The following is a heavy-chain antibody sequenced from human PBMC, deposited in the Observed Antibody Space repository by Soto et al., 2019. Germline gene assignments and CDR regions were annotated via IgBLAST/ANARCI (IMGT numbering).Heavy chain of an antibody. CDR3: ATYGPGIS. V-gene: IGHV3-30-3*01. D-gene: IGHD3-10*01. Sequence: QVQLVESGGGVVQPGRSLRLSCAASGFTFNNYAMQWVRQAPDKGLEWVAVISYDGNNKYDADSVKGRFTISRDNSKNTLDLQMNSLRAEDTAVYYCATYGPGISWGQGSLVTVSS. CDR2: ISYDGNNK. J-gene: IGHJ5*02. CDR1: GFTFNNYA.